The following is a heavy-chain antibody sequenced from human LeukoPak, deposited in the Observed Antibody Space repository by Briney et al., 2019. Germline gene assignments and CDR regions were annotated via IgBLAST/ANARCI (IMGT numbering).Heavy chain of an antibody. CDR3: AKSSHGGFYFDY. Sequence: GGSLRLSCAASGFTFSSYAMSWVRQAPGKGLEWVSAISGSGGSTYYAASVKGRFTISRDNSKNTLYLQMNSLRAEDTAVYYCAKSSHGGFYFDYWGQGTLVTVSS. D-gene: IGHD2-15*01. CDR1: GFTFSSYA. CDR2: ISGSGGST. J-gene: IGHJ4*02. V-gene: IGHV3-23*01.